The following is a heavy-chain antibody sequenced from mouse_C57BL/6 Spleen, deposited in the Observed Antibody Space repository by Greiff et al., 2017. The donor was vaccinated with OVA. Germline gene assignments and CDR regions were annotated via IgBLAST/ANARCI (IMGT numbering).Heavy chain of an antibody. CDR3: ASYDYAMDY. V-gene: IGHV3-6*01. J-gene: IGHJ4*01. Sequence: VQLKESGPGLVKPSQSLSLTCSVTGYSITSGYYWNWIRQFPGNKLEWMGYISYDGSNNYNPSLKNRISITRDTSKNQFFLKLNSVTTEDTATYYCASYDYAMDYWGQGTSVTVSS. CDR2: ISYDGSN. CDR1: GYSITSGYY. D-gene: IGHD1-1*01.